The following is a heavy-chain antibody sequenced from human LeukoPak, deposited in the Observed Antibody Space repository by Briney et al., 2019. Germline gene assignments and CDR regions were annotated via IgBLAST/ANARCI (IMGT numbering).Heavy chain of an antibody. Sequence: ASVKVSCTASGYIFISYGISWVRQAPGQGLEWMGWISAYNGNTKYAQKLQGRVTMTTDTSTSTAYMELRSLRSDDTAVYYCARDVRGIVGMDYFDYWGQGTLVTVSS. V-gene: IGHV1-18*01. J-gene: IGHJ4*02. CDR3: ARDVRGIVGMDYFDY. CDR1: GYIFISYG. D-gene: IGHD3-22*01. CDR2: ISAYNGNT.